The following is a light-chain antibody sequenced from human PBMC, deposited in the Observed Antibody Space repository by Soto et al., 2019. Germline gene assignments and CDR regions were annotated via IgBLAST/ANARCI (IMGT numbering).Light chain of an antibody. Sequence: EIVLTHSPATLSVSPGERATLSCRASQSVSSNLAWYQQKPGQAPRLLIYGASTRATGIPARFSGSRSETEFTLTISSLQSEDFAVYYCQQYNNWPRTFGQGTKVEIK. V-gene: IGKV3-15*01. CDR3: QQYNNWPRT. CDR2: GAS. J-gene: IGKJ1*01. CDR1: QSVSSN.